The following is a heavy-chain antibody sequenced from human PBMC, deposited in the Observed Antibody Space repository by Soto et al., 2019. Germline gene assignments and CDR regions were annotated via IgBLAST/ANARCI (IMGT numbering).Heavy chain of an antibody. CDR1: GGSISSGGYY. CDR2: IYYSGST. V-gene: IGHV4-31*03. Sequence: PSETLSLTCTVSGGSISSGGYYWSWIRQHPGKGLEWIGYIYYSGSTYYNPSLKSRVTISVDTSKNQFSLKLSSVTAADTAVYYCVRGHSSSGGNWFDPWGQGTLVTVSS. D-gene: IGHD6-13*01. CDR3: VRGHSSSGGNWFDP. J-gene: IGHJ5*02.